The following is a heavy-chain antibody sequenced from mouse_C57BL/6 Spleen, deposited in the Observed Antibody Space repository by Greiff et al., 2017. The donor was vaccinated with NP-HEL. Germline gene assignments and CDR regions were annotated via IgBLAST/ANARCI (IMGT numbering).Heavy chain of an antibody. J-gene: IGHJ4*01. CDR1: GFNIKDYY. CDR3: TTGGLIYYYGSRASDY. D-gene: IGHD1-1*01. CDR2: IDPEDGDT. Sequence: VQLQQSGAELVRPGASVKLSCTASGFNIKDYYMHWVKQRPEQGLEWIGRIDPEDGDTEYAPKFQGKATMTADTSSNTAYLQLSSLTSEDTAVDYCTTGGLIYYYGSRASDYWGQGTSVTVSS. V-gene: IGHV14-1*01.